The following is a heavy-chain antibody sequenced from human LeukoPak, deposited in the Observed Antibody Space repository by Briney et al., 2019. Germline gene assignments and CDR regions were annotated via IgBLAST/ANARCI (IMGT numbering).Heavy chain of an antibody. CDR2: IRYDGSNK. J-gene: IGHJ4*02. CDR3: AKDLTFYCSVTSCYNFDF. Sequence: GGSLRLSCAASGFTFNSYAMHWVRQAPGKGLEWVAFIRYDGSNKYYADSVKGRFTISRDNSKNTLYLQMNSLRAEDTAVYYCAKDLTFYCSVTSCYNFDFWGQGTLVTVSS. CDR1: GFTFNSYA. D-gene: IGHD2-2*01. V-gene: IGHV3-30*02.